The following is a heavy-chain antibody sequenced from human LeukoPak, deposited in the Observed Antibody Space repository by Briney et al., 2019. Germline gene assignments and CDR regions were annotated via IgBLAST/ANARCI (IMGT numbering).Heavy chain of an antibody. D-gene: IGHD2-8*01. Sequence: GGSLRLSCAASGFTFSSYSMNGVRQGPGKGLEWISSIRSSSGDIHYADSVKGRFTISRDNAKNSLYLQMNSLRAEDTAVYYCARSFCINGVCYQSAFDIWGQGTMVTVSS. J-gene: IGHJ3*02. CDR2: IRSSSGDI. V-gene: IGHV3-21*01. CDR3: ARSFCINGVCYQSAFDI. CDR1: GFTFSSYS.